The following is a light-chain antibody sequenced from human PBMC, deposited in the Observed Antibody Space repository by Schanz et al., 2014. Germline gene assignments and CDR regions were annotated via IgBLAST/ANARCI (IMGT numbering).Light chain of an antibody. Sequence: QSVLTQPPSVSGAPGQRVTISCTGSTSNIGAGYDVHWYQHFPGAAPKLLIFGNTNRPSGVPDRFSGSKSGTSASLAITGLQAEDEADYYCQSYDSSLSEWVFGGGTQLTVL. CDR3: QSYDSSLSEWV. CDR2: GNT. V-gene: IGLV1-40*01. J-gene: IGLJ3*02. CDR1: TSNIGAGYD.